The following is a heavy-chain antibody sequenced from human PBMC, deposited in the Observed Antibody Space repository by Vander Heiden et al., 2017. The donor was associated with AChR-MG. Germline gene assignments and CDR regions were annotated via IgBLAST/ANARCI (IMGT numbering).Heavy chain of an antibody. J-gene: IGHJ4*02. CDR3: ARGDSSGYIGLPAFDY. CDR1: GGTFSSYA. D-gene: IGHD3-22*01. CDR2: IIPIFGTA. V-gene: IGHV1-69*01. Sequence: QVQLVQSGAEVQKPGSSVKVSCKASGGTFSSYAISWVRQAPGQGLEWMGGIIPIFGTANYAQKFQGRVTITADESTSTAYMELSSLRSEDTAVYYCARGDSSGYIGLPAFDYWGQGTLVTVSS.